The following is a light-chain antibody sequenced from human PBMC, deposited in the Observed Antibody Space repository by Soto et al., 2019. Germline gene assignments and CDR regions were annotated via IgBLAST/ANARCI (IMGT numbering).Light chain of an antibody. CDR2: KVS. J-gene: IGKJ1*01. V-gene: IGKV2-30*01. Sequence: VVMTQSPVSLPVTLGQPASISCRSSQSLVYTNGNTYLNWFHQRPGQSPRRLFYKVSNRDSGVTDRFSASGSGTDFTLTISRVEAEDVGIYYCMQGSNWPRTFGQGTKVEIK. CDR3: MQGSNWPRT. CDR1: QSLVYTNGNTY.